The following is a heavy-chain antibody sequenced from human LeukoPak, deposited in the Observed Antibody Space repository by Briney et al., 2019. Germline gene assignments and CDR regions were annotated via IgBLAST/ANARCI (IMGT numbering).Heavy chain of an antibody. J-gene: IGHJ4*02. CDR1: RFIFSSYT. V-gene: IGHV3-21*06. CDR3: ARARPDGDYVIDY. CDR2: ISSRSNYI. Sequence: GGSLRLSCPASRFIFSSYTMNWVRQAPGKGLEWVSSISSRSNYIYYADSVKGRFTISRENAKNSLYLQMNSLRAEDTAVYYCARARPDGDYVIDYWGQGTLVTVSS. D-gene: IGHD4-17*01.